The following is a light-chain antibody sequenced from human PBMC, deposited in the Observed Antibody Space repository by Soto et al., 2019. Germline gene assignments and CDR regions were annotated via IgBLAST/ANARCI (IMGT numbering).Light chain of an antibody. V-gene: IGKV3-11*01. CDR2: DAS. J-gene: IGKJ5*01. Sequence: EIVLTPSRATLSLSPCEGAALSSRASQSVSSYLAWYQQKPGQAPRLLIYDASNRATGIPARFSGSGSGTDFTLTISSLEPEDFAVYYCQQRSNWPRITFGQGTRLETK. CDR3: QQRSNWPRIT. CDR1: QSVSSY.